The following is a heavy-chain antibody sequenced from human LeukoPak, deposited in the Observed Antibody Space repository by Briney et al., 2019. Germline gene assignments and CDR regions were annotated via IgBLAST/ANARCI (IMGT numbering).Heavy chain of an antibody. V-gene: IGHV3-53*01. CDR1: GFTVSSNY. CDR2: IYSGGST. Sequence: GRSLRLSCAASGFTVSSNYMSWVRQAPGKGLEWVSVIYSGGSTYYADSVKGRFTISRDNSKNTLYLQMNSLRAEDTAVYYCARDQRDYYYYGMDVWGQGTTVTVSS. CDR3: ARDQRDYYYYGMDV. J-gene: IGHJ6*02.